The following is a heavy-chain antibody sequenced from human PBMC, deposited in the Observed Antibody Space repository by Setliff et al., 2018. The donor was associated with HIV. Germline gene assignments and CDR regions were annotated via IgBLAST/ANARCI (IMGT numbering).Heavy chain of an antibody. D-gene: IGHD3-10*01. Sequence: LSLTCTVSGDSINSHYWTWIRQPPGKGLEWIGYIYYSGLTSYNPSLKSRVTISVDTSKNQFSLKLRSVTAADTAVYYCARERLTFGEFANWFDPWGQGTLVTVSS. CDR3: ARERLTFGEFANWFDP. CDR1: GDSINSHY. J-gene: IGHJ5*02. CDR2: IYYSGLT. V-gene: IGHV4-59*11.